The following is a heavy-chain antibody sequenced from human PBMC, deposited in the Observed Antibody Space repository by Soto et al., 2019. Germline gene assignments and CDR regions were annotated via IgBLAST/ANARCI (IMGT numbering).Heavy chain of an antibody. V-gene: IGHV4-39*01. Sequence: QLQLQESGPGLVKPSETLSLTCTVSGGSISSSSYYWGWIRQPPGKGLEWIGSIYYSGSTYYNPSLKSRVTISVDTSKNQFSLKLRSVTAADTAVYYCVAGALGGTPQNSYYSGMDVWGQGTTVTVSS. CDR3: VAGALGGTPQNSYYSGMDV. D-gene: IGHD4-17*01. J-gene: IGHJ6*02. CDR1: GGSISSSSYY. CDR2: IYYSGST.